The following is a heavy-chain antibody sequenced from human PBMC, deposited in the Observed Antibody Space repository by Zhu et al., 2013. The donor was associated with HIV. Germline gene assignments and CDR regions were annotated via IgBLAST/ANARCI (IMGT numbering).Heavy chain of an antibody. CDR1: GYTFTGYY. Sequence: QVQLVQSGAEVKKPGASVKVSCKASGYTFTGYYIHWVRQAPGQGLEWMGWINPKSGGTNYAQNFQGRVTMTRDTSINTAYMEVTRLRSDDTAVYYCARAITITLVVPDYWGQGTLVTVSS. CDR2: INPKSGGT. CDR3: ARAITITLVVPDY. V-gene: IGHV1-2*02. D-gene: IGHD3-22*01. J-gene: IGHJ4*02.